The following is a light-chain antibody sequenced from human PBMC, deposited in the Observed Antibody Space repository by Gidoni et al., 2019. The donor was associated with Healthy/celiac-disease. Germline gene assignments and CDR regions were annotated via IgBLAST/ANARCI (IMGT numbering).Light chain of an antibody. CDR1: QSVSSSY. J-gene: IGKJ4*01. Sequence: EIVLTQSPGTLSLPPGERATLSCRASQSVSSSYLAWYQQKPGQAPRLLIYGASSRATGIPDRFSGSGSGTDFTLTISRLEPEDFAVYYCQQYGSSPTFXGXTKVXIK. CDR3: QQYGSSPT. CDR2: GAS. V-gene: IGKV3-20*01.